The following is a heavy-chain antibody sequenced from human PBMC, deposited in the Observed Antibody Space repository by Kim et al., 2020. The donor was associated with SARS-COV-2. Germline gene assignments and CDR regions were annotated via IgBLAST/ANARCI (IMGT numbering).Heavy chain of an antibody. J-gene: IGHJ4*02. D-gene: IGHD5-12*01. V-gene: IGHV3-53*01. Sequence: GGSLRLSCAASGFTVSSTHMAWIRQTPGKGLEWVSVIYRGGSTQYADSVMGRFTISRDISKNTLYIQMNSLRAEDTAVYYCARDPEDGYGHFDFWGQGTLVTVSP. CDR2: IYRGGST. CDR3: ARDPEDGYGHFDF. CDR1: GFTVSSTH.